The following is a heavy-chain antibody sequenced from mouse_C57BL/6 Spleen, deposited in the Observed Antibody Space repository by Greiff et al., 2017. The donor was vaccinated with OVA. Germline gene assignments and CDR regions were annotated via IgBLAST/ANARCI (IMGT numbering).Heavy chain of an antibody. CDR3: ARVYLYAMDY. CDR2: IDPSDSYT. CDR1: GYTFTSYW. J-gene: IGHJ4*01. Sequence: QVQLQQSGAELVMPGASVKLSCKASGYTFTSYWMHWVKQRPGQGLEWIGEIDPSDSYTNYNQKFKGKSTLTVDKPSSTAYMQLSSLTSEDSAVYYCARVYLYAMDYWGQGTSVTVSS. D-gene: IGHD5-1*01. V-gene: IGHV1-69*01.